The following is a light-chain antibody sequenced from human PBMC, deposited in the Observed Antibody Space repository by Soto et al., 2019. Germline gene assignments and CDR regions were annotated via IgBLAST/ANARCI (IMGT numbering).Light chain of an antibody. CDR2: TTS. CDR1: QSVTSSC. V-gene: IGKV3-20*01. Sequence: EIVLTQSPGTLSLSPGERATLSCTASQSVTSSCLAWYQRKPGQAPRLLIHTTSIRATDIPDRFSGSGSGTDFTLTSSRLQPEESAVYCCQQCGGSPLFSFGPGTRVDI. J-gene: IGKJ3*01. CDR3: QQCGGSPLFS.